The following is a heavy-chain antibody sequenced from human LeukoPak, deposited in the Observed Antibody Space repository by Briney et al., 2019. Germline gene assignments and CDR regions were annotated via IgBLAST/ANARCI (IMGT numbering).Heavy chain of an antibody. V-gene: IGHV4-59*01. CDR1: GDSISSYY. D-gene: IGHD6-13*01. J-gene: IGHJ4*02. Sequence: SETLSLTCTVSGDSISSYYWSWIRQPPGKGLEWIGYIYHSESTNYNPSLKGRVTISADTSKDQFSLKLASVTAADTAVYYCATGYSSTWYYFDYWGQGTLVTVSS. CDR2: IYHSEST. CDR3: ATGYSSTWYYFDY.